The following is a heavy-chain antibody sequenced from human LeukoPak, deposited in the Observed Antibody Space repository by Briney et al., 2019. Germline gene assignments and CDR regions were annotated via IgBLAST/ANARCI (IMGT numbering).Heavy chain of an antibody. Sequence: GGSLRLSCAASGFTFSSYWMHWVRQAPGKGLVWVSRINSDGSSTSYADSVKGRFTISRDNSKNTLYLQMNSLRAEDTAVYYCARVGYYDSSGYPYYYFDYWGQGTLVTVSS. CDR3: ARVGYYDSSGYPYYYFDY. CDR1: GFTFSSYW. V-gene: IGHV3-74*01. CDR2: INSDGSST. J-gene: IGHJ4*02. D-gene: IGHD3-22*01.